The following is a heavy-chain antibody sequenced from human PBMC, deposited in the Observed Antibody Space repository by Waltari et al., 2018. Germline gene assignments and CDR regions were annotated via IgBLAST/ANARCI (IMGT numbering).Heavy chain of an antibody. CDR2: VDPEDGET. D-gene: IGHD6-6*01. CDR1: GYTFTDYY. V-gene: IGHV1-69-2*01. J-gene: IGHJ6*03. Sequence: EVQLVQSGAEVKKPGATVKISCKVSGYTFTDYYMHWVQQATGKGLEWMGLVDPEDGETIYAEKFQGRVTITADTSTDTAYMELSSLRSEDTAVYYCATQEYSSSTYYYYYMDVWGKGTTVTVSS. CDR3: ATQEYSSSTYYYYYMDV.